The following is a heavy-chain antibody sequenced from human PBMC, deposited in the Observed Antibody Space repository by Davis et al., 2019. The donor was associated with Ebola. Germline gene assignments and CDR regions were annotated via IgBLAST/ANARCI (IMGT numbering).Heavy chain of an antibody. J-gene: IGHJ4*02. CDR3: ARNFRGYSYGSYFYGSGLGGY. Sequence: ASVKVSCKASGYTFTNYAINWVRQAPGQGLEWMGWINTNTGNPTYAQGFTGRFVFSLDTSVSTTYLQISSLEAEDTAVYYCARNFRGYSYGSYFYGSGLGGYWGQGTLVTVSS. V-gene: IGHV7-4-1*02. CDR2: INTNTGNP. D-gene: IGHD5-18*01. CDR1: GYTFTNYA.